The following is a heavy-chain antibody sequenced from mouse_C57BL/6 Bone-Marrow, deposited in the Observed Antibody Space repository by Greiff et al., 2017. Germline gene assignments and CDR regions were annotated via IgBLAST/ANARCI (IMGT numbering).Heavy chain of an antibody. J-gene: IGHJ3*01. Sequence: QVQLQQSGAELARPGASVKLSCKASGYTFTSYGISWVKQRTGQGLEWIGEIYPRSGNTYYNETFKGKATLTADKSSSTAYMELRSLTSKDSAVYFCARRATVVATRAWFAYWGQGTLVTVSA. V-gene: IGHV1-81*01. D-gene: IGHD1-1*01. CDR1: GYTFTSYG. CDR3: ARRATVVATRAWFAY. CDR2: IYPRSGNT.